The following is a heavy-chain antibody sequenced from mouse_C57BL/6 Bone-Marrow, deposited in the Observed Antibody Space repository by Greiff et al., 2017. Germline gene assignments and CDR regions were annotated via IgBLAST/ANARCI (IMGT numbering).Heavy chain of an antibody. Sequence: DVKLVESGGGLVQPGGSLKLSCAASGFTFSDYYMYWVRQTPEKRLEWVAYISNGGGSTYYPDTVKGRFTISRDNAKNTLYLQMSRLKSEDTAMYYCARGQLKLRGFAYWGQGTLVTVSA. CDR2: ISNGGGST. V-gene: IGHV5-12*01. D-gene: IGHD3-2*02. CDR3: ARGQLKLRGFAY. CDR1: GFTFSDYY. J-gene: IGHJ3*01.